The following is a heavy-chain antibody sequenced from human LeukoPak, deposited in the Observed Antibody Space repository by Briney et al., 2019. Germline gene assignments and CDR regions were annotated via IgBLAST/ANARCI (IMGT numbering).Heavy chain of an antibody. CDR3: ARRKISGRDFYYYGMDV. J-gene: IGHJ6*02. D-gene: IGHD2/OR15-2a*01. CDR1: GGTFSSYA. V-gene: IGHV1-69*05. Sequence: ASVKVSCKASGGTFSSYAISWVRQAPGQGLEWMGGIIPIFGTANYAQKFQGRVTITTDESTSTAYMELSSLRSEDTAVYYCARRKISGRDFYYYGMDVWGQGTTVTVSS. CDR2: IIPIFGTA.